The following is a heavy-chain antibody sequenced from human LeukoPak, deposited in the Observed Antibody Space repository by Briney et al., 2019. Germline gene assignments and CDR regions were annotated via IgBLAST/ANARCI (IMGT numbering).Heavy chain of an antibody. CDR3: ARDHEYYDILTGLEYGMDV. V-gene: IGHV3-21*01. J-gene: IGHJ6*02. D-gene: IGHD3-9*01. CDR2: ISSSSSYI. Sequence: PGGSLRISCAASGFTFSSYSMNWVRQAPGKGLEWVSSISSSSSYIYYADSVKGRFTISRDNAKNSLYLQVNSLRAEDTAVYYCARDHEYYDILTGLEYGMDVWGQGTTVTVSS. CDR1: GFTFSSYS.